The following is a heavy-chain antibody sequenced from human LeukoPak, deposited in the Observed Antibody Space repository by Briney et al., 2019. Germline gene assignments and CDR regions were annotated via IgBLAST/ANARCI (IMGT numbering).Heavy chain of an antibody. V-gene: IGHV4-34*01. J-gene: IGHJ4*02. CDR2: INHSGST. CDR3: ARGQSYYDYVWGSYRPFDY. CDR1: GGSFSGYY. Sequence: SETLSLTCAVYGGSFSGYYWSWIRQPPGKGLEWIGEINHSGSTNYNPSLKSRVTISVDTSKNQFSLKLSSVTAADTAVYYCARGQSYYDYVWGSYRPFDYWGQGTLDTVSS. D-gene: IGHD3-16*02.